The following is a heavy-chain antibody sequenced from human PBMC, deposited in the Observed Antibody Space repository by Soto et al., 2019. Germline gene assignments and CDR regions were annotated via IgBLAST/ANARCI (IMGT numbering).Heavy chain of an antibody. D-gene: IGHD3-22*01. CDR3: ARMNYYDTSGYPFDY. CDR2: IYFRGTT. J-gene: IGHJ4*02. V-gene: IGHV4-28*01. Sequence: SETLSLTCAVSGYSISSSNWWGWIRQPPGKGLEWIGYIYFRGTTNYNPSLKSRVTMSADTSKNQFSLKLNSVTAADTAVYYCARMNYYDTSGYPFDYWGQGMMVTVSS. CDR1: GYSISSSNW.